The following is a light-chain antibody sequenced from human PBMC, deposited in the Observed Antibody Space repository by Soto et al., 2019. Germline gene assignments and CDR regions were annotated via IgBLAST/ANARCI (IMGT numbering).Light chain of an antibody. CDR2: DAS. Sequence: EIVLTQSPATLSLSPGERATLSCRASQSVSSSFAWYQQKPGQAPRLLIYDASNRATGIPARFSGSGSGTDFTLTISSLEPEDFALYYCQQRSTWLTFGGGTKVEIK. J-gene: IGKJ4*01. V-gene: IGKV3-11*01. CDR3: QQRSTWLT. CDR1: QSVSSS.